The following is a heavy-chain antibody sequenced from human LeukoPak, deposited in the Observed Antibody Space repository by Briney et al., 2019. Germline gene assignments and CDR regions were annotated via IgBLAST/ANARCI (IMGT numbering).Heavy chain of an antibody. CDR1: GGSFSGYY. J-gene: IGHJ4*02. Sequence: SETLSLTCAVYGGSFSGYYWNWIRQPPGKGLEWIGEINHSGSTNYNPSLKSRVTISVDTSKNQFSLKLSSVTAADTAVYYCARYGDFDYWGQGTLVTVSS. D-gene: IGHD4-17*01. CDR3: ARYGDFDY. V-gene: IGHV4-34*01. CDR2: INHSGST.